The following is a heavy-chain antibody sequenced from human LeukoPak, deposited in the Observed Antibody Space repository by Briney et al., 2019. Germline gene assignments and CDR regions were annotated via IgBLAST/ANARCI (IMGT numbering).Heavy chain of an antibody. CDR2: IDPSDSYT. J-gene: IGHJ4*02. V-gene: IGHV5-10-1*01. CDR1: GXTFTSYW. CDR3: ARPVGYGSGSYYNLVY. D-gene: IGHD3-10*01. Sequence: KRGESLKISSKGSGXTFTSYWITWVRQMPGKGLEWMGRIDPSDSYTNYSPSFQGHVPISADKSISTAYLQWSSLKASDTAMYYCARPVGYGSGSYYNLVYWGQGTLVTVSS.